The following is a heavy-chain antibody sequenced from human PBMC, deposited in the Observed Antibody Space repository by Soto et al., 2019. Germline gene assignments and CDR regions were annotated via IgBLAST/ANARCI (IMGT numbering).Heavy chain of an antibody. CDR2: IYPGDHET. J-gene: IGHJ4*02. Sequence: GESLKISCQSSGYTFSNFWIGWVCQLPGKGLEWMGIIYPGDHETRYSPSFHGKVTISADRSINTAYLQWNSLEASDTAFYFCARSPRSSPYFDYWGQGALVTVSS. V-gene: IGHV5-51*01. CDR1: GYTFSNFW. CDR3: ARSPRSSPYFDY. D-gene: IGHD6-13*01.